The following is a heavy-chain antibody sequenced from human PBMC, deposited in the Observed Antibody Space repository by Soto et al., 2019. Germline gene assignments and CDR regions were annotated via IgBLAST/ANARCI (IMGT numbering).Heavy chain of an antibody. CDR2: VHETGSTK. Sequence: PGGSLRLSCAASGFTLGSYWMTWVRQAPGMGPEWVSLVHETGSTKYYADSVKGRFTISRDNPRNTVYLQMNSLRADDTAVYYCAKDRLAGGFDYWGQGTLVTVSS. CDR3: AKDRLAGGFDY. V-gene: IGHV3-23*01. J-gene: IGHJ4*02. CDR1: GFTLGSYW. D-gene: IGHD3-16*01.